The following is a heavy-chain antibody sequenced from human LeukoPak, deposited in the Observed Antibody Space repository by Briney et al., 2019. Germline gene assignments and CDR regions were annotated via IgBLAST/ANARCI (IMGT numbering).Heavy chain of an antibody. D-gene: IGHD5-18*01. CDR1: GDSLTSSPYY. CDR3: ARGRGYSYAFDP. Sequence: SETLSLTCTVSGDSLTSSPYYWVWIRQPPGKGLEWIGSVYYSGITYYNLSLKSRVTVSLDTSKTQFSLKLTSVTAADTAVYYCARGRGYSYAFDPWGQGTLVTVSS. V-gene: IGHV4-39*07. J-gene: IGHJ5*02. CDR2: VYYSGIT.